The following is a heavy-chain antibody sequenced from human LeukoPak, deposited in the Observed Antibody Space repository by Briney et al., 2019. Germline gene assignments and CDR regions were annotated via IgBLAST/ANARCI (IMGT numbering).Heavy chain of an antibody. Sequence: ASVKVSCKASGYTFTSYYMHWVRQAPGQGLEWMGIINPSGGSTSYAQKFQGRVTMTRDTSTSTVYMELSSLRSEDTAVYYCAREGDYYDSSGYYYGYWDQGTLVTVSS. CDR1: GYTFTSYY. V-gene: IGHV1-46*01. J-gene: IGHJ4*02. CDR3: AREGDYYDSSGYYYGY. D-gene: IGHD3-22*01. CDR2: INPSGGST.